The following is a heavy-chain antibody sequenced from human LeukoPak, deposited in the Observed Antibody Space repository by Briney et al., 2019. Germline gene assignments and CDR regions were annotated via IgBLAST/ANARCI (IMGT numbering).Heavy chain of an antibody. J-gene: IGHJ4*02. Sequence: GASLRLSCAASGFTFSSHAMSWVRQAPGKGLEWVSAISGSGGDTYYADPVKGRFTISRDNPKNTLYLQMNSLRAEDTAVYYCAKSVPAATLYYFDYWGQGTLVTVSS. CDR3: AKSVPAATLYYFDY. CDR2: ISGSGGDT. V-gene: IGHV3-23*01. CDR1: GFTFSSHA. D-gene: IGHD2-2*01.